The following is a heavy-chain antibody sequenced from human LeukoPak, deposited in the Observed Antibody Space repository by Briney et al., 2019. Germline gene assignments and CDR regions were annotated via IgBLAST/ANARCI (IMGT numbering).Heavy chain of an antibody. V-gene: IGHV3-30*04. CDR2: ISYDGNNK. D-gene: IGHD4-11*01. Sequence: PGGSLRLSCAASGFTFSTYAMHWVRQGPGKGLEWVAVISYDGNNKYYADSVKGRFTISRDNSKNTLYLQMNSLRAEDTAVYYCARPTVTFFDYWGQGTLVTVSS. CDR1: GFTFSTYA. CDR3: ARPTVTFFDY. J-gene: IGHJ4*02.